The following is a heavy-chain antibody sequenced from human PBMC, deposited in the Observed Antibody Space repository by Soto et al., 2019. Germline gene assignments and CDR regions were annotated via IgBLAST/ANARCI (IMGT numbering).Heavy chain of an antibody. Sequence: SGGSLRLSCAASGFTFSSYAMSWVRQAPGKGLEWVSAISGSGGSTYYADSVKGRFTISRDNSKNTLYLQMNSLRAEDTAVYYCAKDKVVVPASPIWFDPWGQGTLVTVS. V-gene: IGHV3-23*01. D-gene: IGHD2-2*01. CDR2: ISGSGGST. J-gene: IGHJ5*02. CDR1: GFTFSSYA. CDR3: AKDKVVVPASPIWFDP.